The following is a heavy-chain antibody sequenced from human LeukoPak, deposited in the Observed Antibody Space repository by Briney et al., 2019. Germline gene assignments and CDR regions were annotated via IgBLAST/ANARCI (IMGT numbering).Heavy chain of an antibody. CDR1: GGTFTSYA. Sequence: SVKASCKASGGTFTSYAISWVRQAPGQGLEWMGRIIPILGIANYAQKFQGRVTITADKSTSTAYMELSSLRSEDTALYYCASDGEITGTTYYWGQGTLVTVSS. CDR2: IIPILGIA. V-gene: IGHV1-69*04. CDR3: ASDGEITGTTYY. D-gene: IGHD1-20*01. J-gene: IGHJ4*02.